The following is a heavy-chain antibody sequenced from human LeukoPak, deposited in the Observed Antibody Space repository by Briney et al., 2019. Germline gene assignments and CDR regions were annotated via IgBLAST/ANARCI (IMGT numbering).Heavy chain of an antibody. Sequence: SGTLSLTCTVSGGSISSYYWSWIRQPAGKGLEWIGRIYTSGSTNYNPPLKSRVTMSVDTSKNQFSLKLSSVTAADRAVYYCASSLIAARDYYYYYMDVWGKGTTVTVS. CDR1: GGSISSYY. D-gene: IGHD6-6*01. J-gene: IGHJ6*03. CDR2: IYTSGST. V-gene: IGHV4-4*07. CDR3: ASSLIAARDYYYYYMDV.